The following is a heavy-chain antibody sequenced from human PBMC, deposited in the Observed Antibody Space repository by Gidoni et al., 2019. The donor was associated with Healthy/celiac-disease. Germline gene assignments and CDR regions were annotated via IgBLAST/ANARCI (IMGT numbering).Heavy chain of an antibody. CDR3: AREGGKGGVDY. V-gene: IGHV3-30-3*01. J-gene: IGHJ4*02. CDR1: GFTCSSYA. D-gene: IGHD3-16*01. Sequence: QVQLVESGGGVVQPGRSLRLSCAASGFTCSSYAMHWVRQAPGKGLEWVAVISNDGSNKYYADSVKGRFTISRDNSKNTLYLQMNSLRAEDTAVYYCAREGGKGGVDYWGQGTLVTVSS. CDR2: ISNDGSNK.